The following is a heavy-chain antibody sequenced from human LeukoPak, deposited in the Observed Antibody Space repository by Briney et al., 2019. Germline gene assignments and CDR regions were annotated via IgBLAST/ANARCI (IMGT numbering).Heavy chain of an antibody. CDR1: GYTFTGYY. V-gene: IGHV1-2*02. Sequence: ASVKVSCKASGYTFTGYYMHWVRQAPGQGLEWMGWINPNSGGTNYAQKFQGRVTMTRDTSINTAYMELSRLRSDDTAVYYCARDLRWELLGWFDPWGQGTLVTVSS. D-gene: IGHD1-26*01. J-gene: IGHJ5*02. CDR2: INPNSGGT. CDR3: ARDLRWELLGWFDP.